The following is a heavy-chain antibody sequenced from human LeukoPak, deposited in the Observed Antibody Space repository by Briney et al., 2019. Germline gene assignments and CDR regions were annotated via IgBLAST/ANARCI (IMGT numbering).Heavy chain of an antibody. CDR2: IYYRGNT. V-gene: IGHV4-59*11. D-gene: IGHD2-21*02. CDR1: GDSIYSHY. Sequence: PSETLSLTCTLSGDSIYSHYWSCLPQPPGEGREWSVYIYYRGNTNYSPSLESRVTISLHTSNNQYPLNLNSVTAADTAVYYCARDSMVTTVLSVYWRGGTLVSVSS. CDR3: ARDSMVTTVLSVY. J-gene: IGHJ4*02.